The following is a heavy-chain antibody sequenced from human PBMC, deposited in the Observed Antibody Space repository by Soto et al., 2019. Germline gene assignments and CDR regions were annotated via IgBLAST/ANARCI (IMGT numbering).Heavy chain of an antibody. CDR3: ARHPHPITSSQG. CDR2: VYYRRST. CDR1: GGYVSSSSYY. Sequence: QLQLTESGPGLVQPSEPLSPTCTVSGGYVSSSSYYWGWLRQPPGKGLEWIGSVYYRRSTYYNPSLESRYTRAVDTSHNQFSRKLSSVTAADTAVYDCARHPHPITSSQGWGQVTQVTVSS. D-gene: IGHD5-12*01. V-gene: IGHV4-39*01. J-gene: IGHJ4*02.